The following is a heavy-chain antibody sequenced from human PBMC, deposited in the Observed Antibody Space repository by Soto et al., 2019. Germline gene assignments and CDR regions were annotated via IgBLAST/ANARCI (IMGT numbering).Heavy chain of an antibody. CDR2: ISYSGST. V-gene: IGHV4-59*11. J-gene: IGHJ4*02. D-gene: IGHD2-2*01. CDR1: GVSMSSHY. Sequence: PSETLSLTCSVSGVSMSSHYWTWLRQPPGKGLEWIGYISYSGSTYYNPSLKSRVTISADTSRNQFSLKLSSVIAADTAVYFCAREEPDASVGYWGQGTLVTVSS. CDR3: AREEPDASVGY.